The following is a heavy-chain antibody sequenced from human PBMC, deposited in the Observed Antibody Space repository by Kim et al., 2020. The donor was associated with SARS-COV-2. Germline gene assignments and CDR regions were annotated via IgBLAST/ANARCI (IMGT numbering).Heavy chain of an antibody. V-gene: IGHV3-9*01. J-gene: IGHJ6*02. D-gene: IGHD2-15*01. CDR1: GFTFDDYA. CDR3: AKDGYCSGGSFYSQLSYDVMDV. Sequence: GGSLRLSCAASGFTFDDYAMHWVRQAPGKGLEWVSGISWNSGSIGYADSVKGRFTISRDNAKNSLYLQMNSLRAEDTALYYCAKDGYCSGGSFYSQLSYDVMDVWGQGTAVTVSS. CDR2: ISWNSGSI.